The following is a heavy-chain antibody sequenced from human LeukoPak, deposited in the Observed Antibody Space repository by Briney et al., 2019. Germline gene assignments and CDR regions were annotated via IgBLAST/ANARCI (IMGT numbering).Heavy chain of an antibody. CDR2: FFYSGST. V-gene: IGHV4-59*08. CDR3: ARNAGTKDYYYGMDV. Sequence: PSETLSLTCTVSGASINKYYWNWVRQPPGKGLEWIGYFFYSGSTRYNPSLKSRVTISGDMSNNQFSLRLTSLTAADTAVYYCARNAGTKDYYYGMDVRGQGTTVIVSS. CDR1: GASINKYY. J-gene: IGHJ6*02. D-gene: IGHD2-2*01.